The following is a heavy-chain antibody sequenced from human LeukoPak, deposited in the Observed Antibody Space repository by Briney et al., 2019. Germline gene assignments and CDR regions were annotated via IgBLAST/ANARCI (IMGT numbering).Heavy chain of an antibody. CDR1: GYTFTSYG. V-gene: IGHV1-18*01. CDR3: ARVAVEGFGELWGIDY. CDR2: ISAYNGNT. J-gene: IGHJ4*02. D-gene: IGHD3-10*01. Sequence: ASVKVSCKASGYTFTSYGISWVRQAPGQGLEWMGWISAYNGNTNYAQKLQGRVTMTTDTSTSTAYMELTSLRSDDTAVYFCARVAVEGFGELWGIDYWGQGTLVTVSS.